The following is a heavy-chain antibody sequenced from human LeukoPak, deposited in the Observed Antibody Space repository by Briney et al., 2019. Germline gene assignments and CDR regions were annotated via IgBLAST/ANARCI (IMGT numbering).Heavy chain of an antibody. V-gene: IGHV3-30*04. CDR3: ARDHPPYYYDSSGYYGGSDY. D-gene: IGHD3-22*01. CDR2: ISYDGSTK. CDR1: GFTFSSYA. J-gene: IGHJ4*02. Sequence: PGRSLRLSCAASGFTFSSYAMHWVRQAPGKGLEWVAVISYDGSTKYYADSVKGRFTISRDNSKNTLYLQMNSLRAEDTAVYYCARDHPPYYYDSSGYYGGSDYWGQGTLVTVSS.